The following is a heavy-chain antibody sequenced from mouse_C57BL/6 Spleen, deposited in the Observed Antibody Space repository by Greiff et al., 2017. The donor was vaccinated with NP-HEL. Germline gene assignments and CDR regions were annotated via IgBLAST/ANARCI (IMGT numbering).Heavy chain of an antibody. D-gene: IGHD2-2*01. Sequence: VQLQQSGAELVKPGASVKLSCTASGFTIKDYYMHWVKQRTEQGLEWIGRIDPEDGETKYAPKFPGKAPITADTSSNTAYLQLSSLTSEDTAVYYCARDYGYPHYAMDYWGQGTSVTVSS. CDR3: ARDYGYPHYAMDY. J-gene: IGHJ4*01. CDR1: GFTIKDYY. V-gene: IGHV14-2*01. CDR2: IDPEDGET.